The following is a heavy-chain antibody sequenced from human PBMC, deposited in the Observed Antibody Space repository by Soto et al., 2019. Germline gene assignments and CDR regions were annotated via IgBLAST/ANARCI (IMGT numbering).Heavy chain of an antibody. CDR3: ARDLRAVSNYYHYYYMDV. V-gene: IGHV4-31*03. J-gene: IGHJ6*03. CDR1: GGSISSGGYY. CDR2: IYYSGST. Sequence: SETLSLTCTVSGGSISSGGYYWSWIRQHPGKGLEWIGYIYYSGSTYYNPSLKSRVTISVDTSKNQFSLKLSSVTAADTAVYYCARDLRAVSNYYHYYYMDVWGKGTTVIVSS.